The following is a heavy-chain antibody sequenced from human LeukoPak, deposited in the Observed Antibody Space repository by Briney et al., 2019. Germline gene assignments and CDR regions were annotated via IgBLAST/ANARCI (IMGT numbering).Heavy chain of an antibody. J-gene: IGHJ4*02. Sequence: PGGSLRLSCTASGFTFSSYGMNWVRQAPGKGLEWVSSISTSSSYIYYADSVKGRFTISRDNAENSLYLQMNSLRAEDTALYYCARDPYSSSWYPDYWGRGTLVTVSS. CDR2: ISTSSSYI. CDR1: GFTFSSYG. V-gene: IGHV3-21*01. CDR3: ARDPYSSSWYPDY. D-gene: IGHD6-13*01.